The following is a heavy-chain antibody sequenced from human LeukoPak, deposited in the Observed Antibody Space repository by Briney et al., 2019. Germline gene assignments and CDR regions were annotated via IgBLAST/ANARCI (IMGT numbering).Heavy chain of an antibody. CDR3: AGDPSLYSSGWLFDY. Sequence: GGSLRLSCAASGFTFSSYWMHWVRQAPGKGLVWVSRINRDGSSTRYADSVKGRFTISRDNAKNTLYLQMNSLRAEDTAVYYCAGDPSLYSSGWLFDYWGQGTLVTVSS. CDR2: INRDGSST. V-gene: IGHV3-74*01. J-gene: IGHJ4*02. D-gene: IGHD6-19*01. CDR1: GFTFSSYW.